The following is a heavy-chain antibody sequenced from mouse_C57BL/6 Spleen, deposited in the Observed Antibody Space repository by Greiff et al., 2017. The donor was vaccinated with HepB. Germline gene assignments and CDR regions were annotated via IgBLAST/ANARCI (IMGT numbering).Heavy chain of an antibody. V-gene: IGHV1-26*01. CDR2: INPNNGGT. CDR1: GYTFTDYY. D-gene: IGHD1-1*01. CDR3: ARSDYGSSYFAY. J-gene: IGHJ3*01. Sequence: EVQLQQSGPELVKPGASVKISCKASGYTFTDYYMNWVKQSHGKSLEWIGDINPNNGGTSYNQKFKGKATLTVDKSSSTAYMELRSLTSEDSAVYYCARSDYGSSYFAYWGQGTLVTVSA.